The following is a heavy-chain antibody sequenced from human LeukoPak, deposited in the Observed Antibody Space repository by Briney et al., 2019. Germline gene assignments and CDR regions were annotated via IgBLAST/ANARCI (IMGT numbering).Heavy chain of an antibody. CDR3: ARDFAAAAYYFDV. J-gene: IGHJ4*02. V-gene: IGHV3-33*01. Sequence: GGSLRLSCAASGFTFTSYGFHWVRQAPGKGLEWAAVIWYDGSHKYYVDSVKGRFTISRDNSENTVYLEMNSLRTEDTAVYYCARDFAAAAYYFDVWGQGTQVTVSS. CDR1: GFTFTSYG. D-gene: IGHD6-13*01. CDR2: IWYDGSHK.